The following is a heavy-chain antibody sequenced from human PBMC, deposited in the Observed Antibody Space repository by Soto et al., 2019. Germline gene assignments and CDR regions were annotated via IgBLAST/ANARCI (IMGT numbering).Heavy chain of an antibody. CDR1: GYTFTSYD. CDR3: ARGGRLVVAAHYYYGMDV. J-gene: IGHJ6*02. CDR2: MNPNSGNT. D-gene: IGHD2-15*01. V-gene: IGHV1-8*01. Sequence: GASVKVSCKASGYTFTSYDINWVRQATGQGLEWMGWMNPNSGNTGYAQKFQGRVTMTRNTPISTAYMELSSLRSEDTAEYYCARGGRLVVAAHYYYGMDVWGQGTTVTVSS.